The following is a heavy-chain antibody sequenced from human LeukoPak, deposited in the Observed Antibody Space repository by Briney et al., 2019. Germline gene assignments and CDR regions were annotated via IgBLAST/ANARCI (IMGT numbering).Heavy chain of an antibody. CDR3: ARDLEVPGGYYYMDV. CDR2: ISSSSSYI. Sequence: GGSLRLSCAASGFTFSSYWMHWIRHAPGKGPEWVSSISSSSSYIYYADSVKGRFTISRDNAKNSLYLQMNSLRAEDTAVYYCARDLEVPGGYYYMDVWGKGTTVTISS. D-gene: IGHD1-1*01. V-gene: IGHV3-21*01. CDR1: GFTFSSYW. J-gene: IGHJ6*03.